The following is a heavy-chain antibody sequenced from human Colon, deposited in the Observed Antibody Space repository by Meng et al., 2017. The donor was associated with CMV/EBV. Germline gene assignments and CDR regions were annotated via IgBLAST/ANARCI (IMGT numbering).Heavy chain of an antibody. CDR2: IYYTGND. V-gene: IGHV4-39*07. CDR3: ARMALHWYFDL. J-gene: IGHJ2*01. Sequence: LQEPGPGLGKPSETLSLTCTVSGDSISGRSYYWGWIRQPPGKGLEWIASIYYTGNDYHNPSLKSRVTISIDTSNNQFSLRLTSVTAADTAVYYCARMALHWYFDLWGRGTLVTVSS. D-gene: IGHD5-24*01. CDR1: GDSISGRSYY.